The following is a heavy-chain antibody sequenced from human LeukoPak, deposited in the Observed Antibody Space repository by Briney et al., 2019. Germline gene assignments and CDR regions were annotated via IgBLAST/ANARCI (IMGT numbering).Heavy chain of an antibody. V-gene: IGHV1-46*01. CDR3: ARVYSGYDCSY. CDR1: GYTFTSYY. J-gene: IGHJ4*02. D-gene: IGHD5-12*01. CDR2: INPSDGST. Sequence: ASVKVSCKASGYTFTSYYMHWLRQAPGQGLEWMGIINPSDGSTSYTQRFQGRVTVTRDTSTSTVYMELSSLRSEDTAVCYCARVYSGYDCSYWGQGTLVTVSS.